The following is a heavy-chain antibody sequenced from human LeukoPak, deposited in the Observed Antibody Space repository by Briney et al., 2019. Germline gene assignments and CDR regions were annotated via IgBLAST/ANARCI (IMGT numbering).Heavy chain of an antibody. CDR2: IYYSGST. CDR3: ASSSVLRYFDWLPMPFDY. CDR1: GGSFSGYY. D-gene: IGHD3-9*01. V-gene: IGHV4-59*01. Sequence: PSETLSLTCAVYGGSFSGYYWSWIRHPPGKGLEWIGYIYYSGSTNYNPSLKSRVTISVDTSKNQFSLKLSSVTAADTAVYYCASSSVLRYFDWLPMPFDYWGQGTLVTVSS. J-gene: IGHJ4*02.